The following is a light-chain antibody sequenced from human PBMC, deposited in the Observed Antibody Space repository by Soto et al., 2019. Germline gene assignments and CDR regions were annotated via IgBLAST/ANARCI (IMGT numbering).Light chain of an antibody. CDR2: AAS. CDR3: LHDYNYPRT. CDR1: QAIRSD. J-gene: IGKJ1*01. Sequence: AIQMTQSPSSLSASVGDRVTITCRASQAIRSDLGWYQQKPGEAPKLLIYAASTLQSGVPSRFSGSGSSTIFTLTISSLQPEDFATYYCLHDYNYPRTFGQGTKVEI. V-gene: IGKV1-6*01.